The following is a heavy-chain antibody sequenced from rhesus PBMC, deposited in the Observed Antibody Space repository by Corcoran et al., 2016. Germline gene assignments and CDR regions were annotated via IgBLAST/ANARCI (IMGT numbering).Heavy chain of an antibody. D-gene: IGHD2-2*01. J-gene: IGHJ4*01. CDR3: ARDRIYYYFDY. Sequence: QLQLQESGPGLVKPSETLSVTCAVSGGSISDSYRLSWIRQPPGKGREWFGYIYGRSTSTNYNPSLKSRITISKDTSRNQFSLKLSSVPAAETAVYYCARDRIYYYFDYWGQGVLVTVSS. CDR2: IYGRSTST. CDR1: GGSISDSYR. V-gene: IGHV4S10*01.